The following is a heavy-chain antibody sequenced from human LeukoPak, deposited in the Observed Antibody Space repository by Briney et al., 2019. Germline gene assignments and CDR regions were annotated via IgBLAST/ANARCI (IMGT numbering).Heavy chain of an antibody. CDR3: ARSSRQGGLADAFDI. Sequence: PSETLSLTCTVSGGSLSSYYWSWIRQTADKGLEWIGRIYSSGNTNYNPSLKSRVTLSVDTSKNQFSLNLSSVTAADTAVYYCARSSRQGGLADAFDIWGQGTLVTVSS. D-gene: IGHD3-16*01. CDR2: IYSSGNT. J-gene: IGHJ3*02. CDR1: GGSLSSYY. V-gene: IGHV4-4*07.